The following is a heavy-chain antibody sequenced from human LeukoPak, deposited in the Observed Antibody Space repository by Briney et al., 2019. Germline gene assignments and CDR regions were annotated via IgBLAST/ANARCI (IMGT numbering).Heavy chain of an antibody. CDR3: ARGSIVGAWAVYYAFDI. D-gene: IGHD1-26*01. CDR2: IWYDGSNK. J-gene: IGHJ3*02. Sequence: PGGSLRLSCAASGFTLSSYGMHWVRQAPGKGLEGVAVIWYDGSNKYYADSVKGRFTISRDNSKNTLYLQMNSLRAEDTAVYYCARGSIVGAWAVYYAFDIWGQGTMVTVSS. V-gene: IGHV3-33*01. CDR1: GFTLSSYG.